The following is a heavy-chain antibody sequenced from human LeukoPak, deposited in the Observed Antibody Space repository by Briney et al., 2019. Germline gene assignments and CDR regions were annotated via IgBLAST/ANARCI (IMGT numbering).Heavy chain of an antibody. CDR2: THYSGNT. CDR3: AREGAYRTYGDYSPFDF. CDR1: GDSVSSTNYY. V-gene: IGHV4-39*07. Sequence: SESLSLTCVVSGDSVSSTNYYWGWIRQPPGKGLEWIGTTHYSGNTYYNPSLKSRVTISLDTSKNQFSLRLNSVTAADTAVYYCAREGAYRTYGDYSPFDFWGQGTLVTVSS. J-gene: IGHJ5*01. D-gene: IGHD4-17*01.